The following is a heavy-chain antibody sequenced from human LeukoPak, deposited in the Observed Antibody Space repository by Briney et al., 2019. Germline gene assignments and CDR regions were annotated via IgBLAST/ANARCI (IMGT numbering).Heavy chain of an antibody. CDR2: ISEGGSSA. D-gene: IGHD3-22*01. CDR3: ARLNPYYYDSSGYGNWFDP. V-gene: IGHV3-23*01. J-gene: IGHJ5*02. CDR1: GFTFSNYA. Sequence: GGSLRLSCAASGFTFSNYAMSWVRQAPGKGLEWVSSISEGGSSAYYADSVKGRFTISRDNSKNTVYLQMNSLRAEDTAVYYCARLNPYYYDSSGYGNWFDPWGQGTLVTVSS.